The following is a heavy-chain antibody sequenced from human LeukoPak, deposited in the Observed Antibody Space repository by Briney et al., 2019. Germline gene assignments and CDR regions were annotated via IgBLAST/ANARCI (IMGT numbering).Heavy chain of an antibody. CDR2: ISSSSSTI. J-gene: IGHJ3*02. Sequence: PGGSLRLSCAASGFTFSSYSMNWVRQAPGKGLEWVSYISSSSSTIYYADSVKGRFTISRDNAKNSLYLQMNSLRAEDTAVYYCARLLGYYGKPRAFDIWGQGTMVTVSS. V-gene: IGHV3-48*01. D-gene: IGHD3-10*01. CDR3: ARLLGYYGKPRAFDI. CDR1: GFTFSSYS.